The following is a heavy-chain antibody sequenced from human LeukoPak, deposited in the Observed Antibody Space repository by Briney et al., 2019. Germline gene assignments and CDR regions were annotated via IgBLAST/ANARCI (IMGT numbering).Heavy chain of an antibody. J-gene: IGHJ5*02. Sequence: ASVKASCKASGYTFTGYYMYWVRQAPGQGLEWMGRINPNSGGTDYAQNFQGRVTMTRDTSISTAYMELSRLRSDDTAVYYCARGYCSGGTCYLVENWFDPWGQGTLVTVSS. V-gene: IGHV1-2*06. D-gene: IGHD2-15*01. CDR3: ARGYCSGGTCYLVENWFDP. CDR1: GYTFTGYY. CDR2: INPNSGGT.